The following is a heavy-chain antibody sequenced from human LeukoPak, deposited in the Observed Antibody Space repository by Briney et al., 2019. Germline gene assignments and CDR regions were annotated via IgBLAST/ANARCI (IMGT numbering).Heavy chain of an antibody. CDR1: GFTFNSYS. V-gene: IGHV3-21*01. D-gene: IGHD6-19*01. CDR2: ISSSSSYI. Sequence: GGSLRLSCAASGFTFNSYSMNWVRQAPGKGLEWVSSISSSSSYIYYADSVKGRFTISRDNAKNSLYLQMNSLRAEDTAVYYCAREGPPAVAGKYYYYYMDVWGKGTTVTISS. CDR3: AREGPPAVAGKYYYYYMDV. J-gene: IGHJ6*03.